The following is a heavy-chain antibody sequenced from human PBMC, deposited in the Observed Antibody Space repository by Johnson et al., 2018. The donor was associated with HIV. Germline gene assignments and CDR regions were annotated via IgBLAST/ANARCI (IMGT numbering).Heavy chain of an antibody. Sequence: LVESGGGVVQPGRSLRLSCAASGFTFSSYAMHWVRQAPGTGLEWVALMSFDGSNKYYADSVKGRFTISRDNSKNTLYLQMNSLRTEDTAVSYCARGGRYYDPGAFDIWGQGAMVTVSS. V-gene: IGHV3-30*04. CDR3: ARGGRYYDPGAFDI. D-gene: IGHD3-22*01. CDR2: MSFDGSNK. J-gene: IGHJ3*02. CDR1: GFTFSSYA.